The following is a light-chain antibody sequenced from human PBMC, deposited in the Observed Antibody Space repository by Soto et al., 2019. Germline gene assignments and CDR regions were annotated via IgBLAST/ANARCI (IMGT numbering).Light chain of an antibody. J-gene: IGKJ1*01. CDR3: QQYYSYPRT. Sequence: IQMTQSPSTLSASVGDRVTITCRASQSISSYLAWYQQKPGKAPKLLIYAASTLQSGVPSRFSGSGSGTDFTLTISCLQSEDFATYYCQQYYSYPRTFGQGTTGDIK. CDR2: AAS. CDR1: QSISSY. V-gene: IGKV1-8*01.